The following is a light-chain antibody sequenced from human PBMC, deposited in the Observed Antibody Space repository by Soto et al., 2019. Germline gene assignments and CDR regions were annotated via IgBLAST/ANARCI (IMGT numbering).Light chain of an antibody. V-gene: IGLV2-14*01. Sequence: QSALTQPASVSGSPGQSITISCTGTSSDVGGYNYVSWYQQHPGKAPKLMIYDVSNRPSGVSNRFSGSKSGNTASLTISGLQADDEADYYCSSYRSSSTNWVFGGGTKVTVL. CDR2: DVS. CDR3: SSYRSSSTNWV. CDR1: SSDVGGYNY. J-gene: IGLJ3*02.